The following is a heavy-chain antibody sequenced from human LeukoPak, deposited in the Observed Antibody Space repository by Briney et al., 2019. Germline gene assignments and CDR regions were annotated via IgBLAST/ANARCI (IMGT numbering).Heavy chain of an antibody. Sequence: GESLKISCKGSDYSFRRFWIGWVRQMPGKGLEWMGIIYPGDSDTRYSPSFQGQVTISADKSISTAYLQWSSLKASDTAMYYCARLSDYYGSGNRFDPWGQGTLVTVSS. CDR1: DYSFRRFW. D-gene: IGHD3-10*01. J-gene: IGHJ5*02. V-gene: IGHV5-51*01. CDR2: IYPGDSDT. CDR3: ARLSDYYGSGNRFDP.